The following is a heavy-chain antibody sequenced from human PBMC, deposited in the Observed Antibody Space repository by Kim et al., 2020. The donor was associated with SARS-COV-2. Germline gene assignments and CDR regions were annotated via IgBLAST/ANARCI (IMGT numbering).Heavy chain of an antibody. CDR3: ATEGGKTGDKRHEEYYYYGMDV. CDR2: IDWDDDK. J-gene: IGHJ6*02. D-gene: IGHD7-27*01. Sequence: SGPTLVNPTQTLTLTCTFSGFSLSTSGMCVSWIRQPPGKALEWLARIDWDDDKYYSTSLKTRLTISKDTSKNQVVLTMTNMDPVDTATYYCATEGGKTGDKRHEEYYYYGMDVWGQGTTVTVSS. CDR1: GFSLSTSGMC. V-gene: IGHV2-70*11.